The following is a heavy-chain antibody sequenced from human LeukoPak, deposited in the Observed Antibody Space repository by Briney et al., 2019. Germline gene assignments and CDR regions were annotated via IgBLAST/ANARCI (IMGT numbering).Heavy chain of an antibody. J-gene: IGHJ6*02. V-gene: IGHV3-30-3*01. CDR2: ISYDGSSK. CDR3: ARDGLDYFGMDV. CDR1: GFTFGRHS. Sequence: SGRSLRLSCVASGFTFGRHSIHWVRQAPGKGLDWVAVISYDGSSKYYADSVKGRFTISRDNSKNTLYPQMNSLRAEDTALYYCARDGLDYFGMDVWGQGTTVTVSS.